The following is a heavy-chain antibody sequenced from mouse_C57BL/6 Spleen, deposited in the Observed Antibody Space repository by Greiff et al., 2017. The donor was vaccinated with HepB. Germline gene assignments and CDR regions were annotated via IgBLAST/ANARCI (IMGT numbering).Heavy chain of an antibody. J-gene: IGHJ3*01. D-gene: IGHD2-2*01. CDR2: IYPGDGDT. CDR1: GYAFSSYW. Sequence: QVQLQQSGAELVKPGASVKISCKASGYAFSSYWMNWVKQRPGKGLEWIGQIYPGDGDTNYNGKFKGKATLTADKSSSTAYMQLSSLTSEDSAVYFCARGEGYGRAWFAYWGQGTLVTVSA. CDR3: ARGEGYGRAWFAY. V-gene: IGHV1-80*01.